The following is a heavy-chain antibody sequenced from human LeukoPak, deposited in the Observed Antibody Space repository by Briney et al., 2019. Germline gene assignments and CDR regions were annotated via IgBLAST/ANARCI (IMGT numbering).Heavy chain of an antibody. CDR1: GFTFSSYS. D-gene: IGHD3-3*01. Sequence: GGSLRLSCAASGFTFSSYSMNWVRQAPGKGLEWVSSISSSSSYIYYADSVKGRFTISRDNAKNLLYLQMNSLRAEDTAVYYCARDAQEVVSSYYDFWSASGDVWGQGTTVTVSS. V-gene: IGHV3-21*01. CDR2: ISSSSSYI. J-gene: IGHJ6*02. CDR3: ARDAQEVVSSYYDFWSASGDV.